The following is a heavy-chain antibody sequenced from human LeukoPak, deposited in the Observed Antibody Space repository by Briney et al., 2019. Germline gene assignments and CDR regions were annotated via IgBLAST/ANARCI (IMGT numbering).Heavy chain of an antibody. D-gene: IGHD2-2*01. CDR3: VKDFGQTTAAIAY. J-gene: IGHJ4*02. Sequence: PGGSLRLSCAASGFTFSDYYMSWIRQAPGKGLAWVSYISSTSTTIYYADSVKGRFTISRDKAKNSLYLQMNSLRAEDTALYYCVKDFGQTTAAIAYWGQGTLVTVSS. V-gene: IGHV3-11*01. CDR2: ISSTSTTI. CDR1: GFTFSDYY.